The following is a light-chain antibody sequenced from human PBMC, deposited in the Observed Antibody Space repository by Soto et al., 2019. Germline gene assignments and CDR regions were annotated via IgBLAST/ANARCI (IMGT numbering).Light chain of an antibody. Sequence: IMLTLSPYTLSLSPGERPSLSCRANQSISSNYLAWYQQTPGQAPRLLIYGASSRAAGIPDRFSGSGSATDFTLTISRLEPEDFAVYYCQQYAASPRTFGQGTHVDIK. CDR1: QSISSNY. J-gene: IGKJ1*01. V-gene: IGKV3-20*01. CDR3: QQYAASPRT. CDR2: GAS.